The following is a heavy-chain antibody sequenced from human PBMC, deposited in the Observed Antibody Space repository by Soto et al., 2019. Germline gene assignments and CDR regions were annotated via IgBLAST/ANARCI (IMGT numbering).Heavy chain of an antibody. D-gene: IGHD6-25*01. V-gene: IGHV4-59*08. J-gene: IGHJ4*02. Sequence: SETLSLTSTVSGGTLSNYDWTWVRQPPGKGLEWIGYVYYTGNTNYNPPLKSRVTISVDASKNQFSLKLNSVTAADTAVYYCARRKTRPEAFDYWGQGTLVTVSS. CDR2: VYYTGNT. CDR1: GGTLSNYD. CDR3: ARRKTRPEAFDY.